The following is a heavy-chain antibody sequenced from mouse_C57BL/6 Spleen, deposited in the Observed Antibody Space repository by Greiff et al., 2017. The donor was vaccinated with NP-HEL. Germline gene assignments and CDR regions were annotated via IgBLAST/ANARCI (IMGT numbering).Heavy chain of an antibody. J-gene: IGHJ2*01. Sequence: QVQLQQSGAELVRPGASVTLSCKASGYTFTDYEMHWVKQTPVHGLEWIGAIDPETGGTAYNQKFKGKAILTADKSSSTAYMELRSLTSEDSAVYYCTRRTTVVDPSFGYWGQGTTLTVSS. CDR3: TRRTTVVDPSFGY. V-gene: IGHV1-15*01. CDR2: IDPETGGT. D-gene: IGHD1-1*01. CDR1: GYTFTDYE.